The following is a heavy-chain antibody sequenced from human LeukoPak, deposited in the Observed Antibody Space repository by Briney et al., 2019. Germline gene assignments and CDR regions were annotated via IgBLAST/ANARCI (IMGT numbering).Heavy chain of an antibody. CDR2: IYYSGST. CDR3: ARESRYSGLGSSRGFDY. D-gene: IGHD1-26*01. CDR1: GGSISSGDYS. Sequence: SETLSLTCTVSGGSISSGDYSWSWIRQHPGKGLEWIGYIYYSGSTYYNPSLKSRVTISVDTSKNQFSLKLSSVTAADTAVYYCARESRYSGLGSSRGFDYWGQGTLVTVSS. V-gene: IGHV4-31*03. J-gene: IGHJ4*02.